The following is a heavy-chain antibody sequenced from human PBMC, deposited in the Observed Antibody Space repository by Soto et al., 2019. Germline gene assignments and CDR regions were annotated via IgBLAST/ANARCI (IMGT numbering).Heavy chain of an antibody. CDR3: ARFSGDGLENNFDN. J-gene: IGHJ4*02. Sequence: ASVKVSCKASGYTFTNYAIHWVRQAPGQTLQWMGRINAGDGNTRYPQSSQGRVTITRDTSATTAYMELRSLKSEDTAVYYCARFSGDGLENNFDNWGQGPPVTVS. V-gene: IGHV1-3*01. D-gene: IGHD2-21*01. CDR2: INAGDGNT. CDR1: GYTFTNYA.